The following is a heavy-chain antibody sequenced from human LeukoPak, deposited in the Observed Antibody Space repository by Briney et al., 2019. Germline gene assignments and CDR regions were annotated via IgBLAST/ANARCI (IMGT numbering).Heavy chain of an antibody. J-gene: IGHJ3*02. Sequence: SETLSLTCTVSGGSISSSSYYWGWIRQPPGKGLEWIGSIYYSGSTYYNPSLKSRVTISVDTSKNQFSLKLSSVTAADTAVYYCARLIVVVTPDAFDIWGQGTMVTVSS. CDR2: IYYSGST. CDR3: ARLIVVVTPDAFDI. CDR1: GGSISSSSYY. D-gene: IGHD3-22*01. V-gene: IGHV4-39*07.